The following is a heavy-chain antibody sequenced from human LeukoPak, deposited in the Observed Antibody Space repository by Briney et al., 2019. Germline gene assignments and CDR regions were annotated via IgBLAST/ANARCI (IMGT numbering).Heavy chain of an antibody. Sequence: GGSLRLSCAAPGFSFSSNWMGWVRQAPGKGLEWVAHIKRDGSQKYYLDSVKGRFTISRDNAKNTLYLQMNSLRGEDTAVYYCASTTMAIPGDYWGQGTLVTVSS. CDR2: IKRDGSQK. CDR1: GFSFSSNW. V-gene: IGHV3-7*01. J-gene: IGHJ4*02. D-gene: IGHD5-18*01. CDR3: ASTTMAIPGDY.